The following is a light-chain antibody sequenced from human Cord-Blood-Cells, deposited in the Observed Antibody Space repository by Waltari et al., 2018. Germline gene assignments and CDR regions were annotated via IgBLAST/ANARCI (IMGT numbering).Light chain of an antibody. CDR2: DAS. V-gene: IGKV3-11*01. Sequence: EIVLTQPPATLSLSLGERATLSCRLSQSVSSYLAWYQQKPGQAPRLLIYDASNRATGIPARFSGSGSGTDFTLTISSLEPEDFAVYYCQQRSNWLTFGGGTKVEIK. CDR3: QQRSNWLT. CDR1: QSVSSY. J-gene: IGKJ4*01.